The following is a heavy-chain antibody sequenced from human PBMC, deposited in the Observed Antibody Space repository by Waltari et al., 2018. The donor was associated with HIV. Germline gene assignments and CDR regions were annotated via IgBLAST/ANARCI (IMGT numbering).Heavy chain of an antibody. J-gene: IGHJ4*02. CDR2: IEGDGSTT. Sequence: EVQLVESGGGLVQPGGSLRLSCAASGFTFSKYWMHWIRQVPGKGLEWVSRIEGDGSTTYYVDSVKGRFTISRDNAKNTLYLQMNYLSAEDTAVYFCARDPYYGADYWGQGTLVTVSS. V-gene: IGHV3-74*01. D-gene: IGHD2-21*01. CDR3: ARDPYYGADY. CDR1: GFTFSKYW.